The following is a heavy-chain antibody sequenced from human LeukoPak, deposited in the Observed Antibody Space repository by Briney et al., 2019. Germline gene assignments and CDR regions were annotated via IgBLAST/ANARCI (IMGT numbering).Heavy chain of an antibody. D-gene: IGHD6-13*01. Sequence: ASVKVSCKASGYTFTSYSISWVRQAPGQGLEWMGWISAYNGNTIYAQKVKGRVTMTTDTSTSTAYMELRSLRSDDTAVYYCARDSSSWYEYYFDYWGQGTLVTVSS. CDR2: ISAYNGNT. CDR3: ARDSSSWYEYYFDY. CDR1: GYTFTSYS. V-gene: IGHV1-18*01. J-gene: IGHJ4*02.